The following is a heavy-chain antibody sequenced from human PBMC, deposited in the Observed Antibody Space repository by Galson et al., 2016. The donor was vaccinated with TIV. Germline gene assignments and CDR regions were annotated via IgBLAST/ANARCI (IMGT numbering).Heavy chain of an antibody. J-gene: IGHJ4*02. CDR2: ISVDGTKK. CDR3: ASETTFYDGGASGTVGF. CDR1: GFVFSPYA. D-gene: IGHD2/OR15-2a*01. V-gene: IGHV3-30*04. Sequence: SLRLSRAASGFVFSPYALHWVRQAPGKGLEWVALISVDGTKKYYADSVTGRFTVSRDNSRNALYLQMSSLRPDDTAVYYCASETTFYDGGASGTVGFWGQGTLVTVSS.